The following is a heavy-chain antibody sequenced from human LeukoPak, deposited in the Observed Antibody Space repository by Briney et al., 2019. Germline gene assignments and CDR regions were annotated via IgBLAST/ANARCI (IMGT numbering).Heavy chain of an antibody. J-gene: IGHJ5*02. CDR3: ARPYNWNYFRFDP. CDR1: GYTFTGYY. Sequence: GASVKVSCKASGYTFTGYYMHWVRQAPGQGLEWMGWINPNSGGTNYAQKFQGRVTMTRDTSISTAYMELSRLRSDDTAVYYCARPYNWNYFRFDPWGQGTLVTVSS. CDR2: INPNSGGT. D-gene: IGHD1-7*01. V-gene: IGHV1-2*02.